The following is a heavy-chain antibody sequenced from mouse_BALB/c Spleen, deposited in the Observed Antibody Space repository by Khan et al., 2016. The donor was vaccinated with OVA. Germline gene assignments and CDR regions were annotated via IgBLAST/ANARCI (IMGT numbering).Heavy chain of an antibody. CDR2: IFPGGGYT. V-gene: IGHV1-63*02. D-gene: IGHD3-1*01. Sequence: QMQLEESGAELVRPGTSVKMSCKAAGYTFTNYWIGWVKQRPGHGLEWIGDIFPGGGYTNYNEKFKGKATLTANTSSSTAYMQLSSLTSEDSAIYYCGRRGAARATWDYFDYWGQGTTLTVSS. CDR1: GYTFTNYW. J-gene: IGHJ2*01. CDR3: GRRGAARATWDYFDY.